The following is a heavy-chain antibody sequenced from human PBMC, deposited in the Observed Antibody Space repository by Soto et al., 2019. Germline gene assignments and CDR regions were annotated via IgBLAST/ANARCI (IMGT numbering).Heavy chain of an antibody. J-gene: IGHJ2*01. CDR1: GFSFSSYW. D-gene: IGHD1-26*01. Sequence: EVQLVESGGGLVQPGGSLRLSCAASGFSFSSYWMHWVSQAPGKGLVWVSRIKTDGSIITYADSVKGRFTISRDNSKNTQYLQINTLRAEDTAVYYCARVGQGAWYFDLCGRGTLVTVSS. CDR3: ARVGQGAWYFDL. V-gene: IGHV3-74*02. CDR2: IKTDGSII.